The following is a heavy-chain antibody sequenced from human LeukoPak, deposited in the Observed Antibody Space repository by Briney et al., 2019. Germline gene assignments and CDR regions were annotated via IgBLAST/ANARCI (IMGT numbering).Heavy chain of an antibody. CDR1: GGSFSGYY. V-gene: IGHV4-34*01. D-gene: IGHD3-22*01. Sequence: SSETLSLTCAVYGGSFSGYYWSWIRQPPGKGLEWIGEINHSGSTNYNPSLKSRVTISVDTSENQFSLKLSSVTAADTAVYYCAIRITMIVGQDFDYWGQGTLVTVSS. CDR3: AIRITMIVGQDFDY. CDR2: INHSGST. J-gene: IGHJ4*02.